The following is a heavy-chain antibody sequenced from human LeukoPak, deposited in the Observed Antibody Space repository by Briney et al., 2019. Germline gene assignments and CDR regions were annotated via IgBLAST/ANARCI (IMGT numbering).Heavy chain of an antibody. D-gene: IGHD6-13*01. J-gene: IGHJ5*02. CDR2: IYYSGST. CDR1: GGSISSYY. CDR3: ARGSKQQLLYNWIDP. V-gene: IGHV4-59*01. Sequence: SETLSLTCTVSGGSISSYYWSWIRQPPGKGLEWIGYIYYSGSTNYNPSLKSRVTISVDTSKNQFSLKLSSVTAADTAVYYCARGSKQQLLYNWIDPWGQGTLVTVSS.